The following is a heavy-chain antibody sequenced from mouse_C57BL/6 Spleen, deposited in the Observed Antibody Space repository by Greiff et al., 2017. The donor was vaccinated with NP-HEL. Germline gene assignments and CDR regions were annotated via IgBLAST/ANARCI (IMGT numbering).Heavy chain of an antibody. CDR2: IHPNSGST. Sequence: QVQLQQSGAELVKPGASVKLSCKASGYTFTSYWMHWVKQRPGQGLEWIGMIHPNSGSTNYNEKFKSKATLTVDKSSSTAYMQPSSLTSEDSAVYYCARSAAYYSNYEFDYWGQGTTLTVSS. V-gene: IGHV1-64*01. D-gene: IGHD2-5*01. J-gene: IGHJ2*01. CDR1: GYTFTSYW. CDR3: ARSAAYYSNYEFDY.